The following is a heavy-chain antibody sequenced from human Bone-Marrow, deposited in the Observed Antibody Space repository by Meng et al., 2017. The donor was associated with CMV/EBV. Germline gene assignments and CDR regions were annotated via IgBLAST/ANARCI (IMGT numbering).Heavy chain of an antibody. Sequence: GESLKISCVASGFTFSSYWMSWVRQAPGKGLEWVANIKQDGSEKYYVDSVKGRITISRDNAKNTLYLQMNSLRAEDTAVYYCARDSVVVVPAGYYFDYWGQGTLVTVSS. CDR1: GFTFSSYW. CDR3: ARDSVVVVPAGYYFDY. V-gene: IGHV3-7*01. J-gene: IGHJ4*02. CDR2: IKQDGSEK. D-gene: IGHD2-2*01.